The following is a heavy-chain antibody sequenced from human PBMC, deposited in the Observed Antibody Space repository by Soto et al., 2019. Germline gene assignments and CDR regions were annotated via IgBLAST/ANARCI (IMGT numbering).Heavy chain of an antibody. CDR3: TTLYCATTSCFAPFDF. D-gene: IGHD2-2*01. J-gene: IGHJ4*02. CDR1: GFTFRNAW. CDR2: IKPIADGGTA. Sequence: EVQLVESGGDLVKPGGSLRLSCVVSGFTFRNAWMSWVRQAPGRGLEWIGRIKPIADGGTAEYAAPMKGRFSLSRDDSKDTLFLHMDNLNTEDTGLYFCTTLYCATTSCFAPFDFWGQGTLVTVSS. V-gene: IGHV3-15*01.